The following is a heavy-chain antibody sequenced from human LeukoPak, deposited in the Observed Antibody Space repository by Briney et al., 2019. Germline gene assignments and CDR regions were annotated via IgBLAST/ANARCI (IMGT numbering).Heavy chain of an antibody. CDR1: GGSISSYY. CDR2: IYYSGST. Sequence: SETLSLTCTVSGGSISSYYWSWIRQPPGKGLEWIGYIYYSGSTNYNPSLKSRVTISVDTSKNQFSLKLSSVTAADTAVYYCARDGGSYKGYYGSGSYPPGFDYWGQGTLVTVSS. J-gene: IGHJ4*02. D-gene: IGHD3-10*01. CDR3: ARDGGSYKGYYGSGSYPPGFDY. V-gene: IGHV4-59*01.